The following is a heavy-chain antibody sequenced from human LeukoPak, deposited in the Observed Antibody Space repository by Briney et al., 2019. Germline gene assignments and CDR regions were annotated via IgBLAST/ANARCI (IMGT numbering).Heavy chain of an antibody. CDR3: ARSSRPAAKEDYFEY. CDR2: IIPILGIA. J-gene: IGHJ4*02. V-gene: IGHV1-69*04. CDR1: GGTFSSYA. Sequence: SVKVSCKASGGTFSSYAISWVRQAPGQGLEWMGRIIPILGIANYAQKFQGRVTITADESTSTAYMELSSLRSEDTAVYYCARSSRPAAKEDYFEYWGQGTLVTVSS. D-gene: IGHD2-2*01.